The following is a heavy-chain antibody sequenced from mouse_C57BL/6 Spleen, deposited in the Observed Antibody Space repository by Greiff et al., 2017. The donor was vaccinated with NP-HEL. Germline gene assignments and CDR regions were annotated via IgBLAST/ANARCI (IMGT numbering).Heavy chain of an antibody. D-gene: IGHD2-1*01. CDR3: ARFRPYGNYVDY. CDR2: IDPANGNT. J-gene: IGHJ2*01. V-gene: IGHV14-3*01. CDR1: GFNIKNTY. Sequence: EVMLVESVAELVRPGASVKLSCTASGFNIKNTYMHWVKQRPEQGLEWIGRIDPANGNTKYAPKFQGKATITADTSSNTAYLQLSSLTSEDTAIYYCARFRPYGNYVDYWGQGTTLTVSS.